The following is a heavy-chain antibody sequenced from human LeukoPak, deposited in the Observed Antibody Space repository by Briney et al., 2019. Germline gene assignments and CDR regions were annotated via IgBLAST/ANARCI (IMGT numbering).Heavy chain of an antibody. J-gene: IGHJ4*02. Sequence: GESLKISCKGSGYSFISYWIGWVRQMPGKGLEWMGIIYPGDSDTRYSPSFQGQVTISADKSISTAYLQWSSLKASDTAMYYCARGGIDTAMVTTERFDCWGQGTLVTVSS. D-gene: IGHD5-18*01. CDR2: IYPGDSDT. CDR3: ARGGIDTAMVTTERFDC. V-gene: IGHV5-51*01. CDR1: GYSFISYW.